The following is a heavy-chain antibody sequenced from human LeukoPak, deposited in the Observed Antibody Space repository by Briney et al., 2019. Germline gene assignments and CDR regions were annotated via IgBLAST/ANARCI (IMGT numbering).Heavy chain of an antibody. CDR2: IYPGDSRT. V-gene: IGHV5-51*01. D-gene: IGHD2-2*01. J-gene: IGHJ5*02. CDR1: GYIFTNYW. Sequence: GESLKISCKGSGYIFTNYWIGWARQMPGKGLEWMAVIYPGDSRTRYNPSFQGQDTISADKSINTAYLQWSSLKASDTALYYCVCRMFASTRFEPWGQGTLVTVSS. CDR3: VCRMFASTRFEP.